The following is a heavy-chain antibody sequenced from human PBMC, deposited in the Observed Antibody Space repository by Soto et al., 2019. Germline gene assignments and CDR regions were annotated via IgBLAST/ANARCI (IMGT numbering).Heavy chain of an antibody. CDR1: GDSVSSNSAG. V-gene: IGHV6-1*01. CDR2: TYYRSKWFN. J-gene: IGHJ4*02. D-gene: IGHD3-16*01. Sequence: QVQLQQSGPGLVKPSQTLSLTCAISGDSVSSNSAGWNWIRQSPSRGLEWLGRTYYRSKWFNDYAVSVKNRITINPDTSENQVSLHLNSVTPEDTAVYYCARGGGVLDYWGQGTLVTVSS. CDR3: ARGGGVLDY.